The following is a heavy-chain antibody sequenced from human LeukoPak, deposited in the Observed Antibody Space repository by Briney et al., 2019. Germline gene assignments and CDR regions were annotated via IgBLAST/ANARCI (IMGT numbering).Heavy chain of an antibody. J-gene: IGHJ5*02. D-gene: IGHD1-26*01. CDR3: ASLPIYSGSYPGWFDP. Sequence: PSETLSLTCTVSGGSISSGDYYWSWIRQPPGKGLEWIGSIYHSGSTYYNPSLKSRVTISVDTSKNQFSLKLSSVTAADTAVYYCASLPIYSGSYPGWFDPWGQGTLVTVSS. CDR1: GGSISSGDYY. V-gene: IGHV4-39*07. CDR2: IYHSGST.